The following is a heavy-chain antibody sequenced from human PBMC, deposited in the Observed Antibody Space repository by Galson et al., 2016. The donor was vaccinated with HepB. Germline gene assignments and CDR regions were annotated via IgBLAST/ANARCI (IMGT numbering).Heavy chain of an antibody. V-gene: IGHV6-1*01. CDR1: GDSVSSNSAA. CDR3: ARGAGGEGANYYYYGMDV. CDR2: TYYRSKWYN. Sequence: CAISGDSVSSNSAAWNWIRQSPSRGLEWLGRTYYRSKWYNDYAVSVKSRMTINPDTSKNHFSLQLNSVTPEDTAVYFCARGAGGEGANYYYYGMDVWGQGTTVTVSS. D-gene: IGHD2-21*01. J-gene: IGHJ6*02.